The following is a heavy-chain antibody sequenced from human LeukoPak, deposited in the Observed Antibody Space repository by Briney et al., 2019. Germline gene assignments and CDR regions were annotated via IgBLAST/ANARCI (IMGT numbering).Heavy chain of an antibody. J-gene: IGHJ6*04. CDR1: GYSFTSYW. Sequence: GESLKISCKGSGYSFTSYWIGWVRQMPGKGLEWMGIIYPGDSDTRYSSSFQGQVTISADKSISTAYLQWSSLKASDTAMYYCARTTMVRGVIDGMDVWGKGTTVTVSS. V-gene: IGHV5-51*01. D-gene: IGHD3-10*01. CDR2: IYPGDSDT. CDR3: ARTTMVRGVIDGMDV.